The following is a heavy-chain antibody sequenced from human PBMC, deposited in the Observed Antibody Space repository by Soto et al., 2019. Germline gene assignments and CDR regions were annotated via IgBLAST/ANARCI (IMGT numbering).Heavy chain of an antibody. D-gene: IGHD4-17*01. CDR2: IYSSGRT. V-gene: IGHV4-4*07. CDR1: GGSTSGKY. J-gene: IGHJ2*01. CDR3: AREFDVNTALDSWYFDL. Sequence: QVHLQESGPGVVKASETLSLTCSLSGGSTSGKYWSWIRQSAGKGLEWIGRIYSSGRTHYNPSLGSRVSMSVAQNSFSLRLTSVTAADTAIYYCAREFDVNTALDSWYFDLWGRGTQVSVSS.